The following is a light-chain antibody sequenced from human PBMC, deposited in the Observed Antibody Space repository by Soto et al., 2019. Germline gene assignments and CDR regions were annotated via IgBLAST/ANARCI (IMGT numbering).Light chain of an antibody. Sequence: QSALTQPASVSGSPGQSITISCTGTTSDVGGYNYVSWHQQHPGKAPKLMIYDVSNRPSGVSNRFSGSKSGNTASLTISGPQPGTEADYSCGSYPSTTTLGAFETGTRVPVL. CDR2: DVS. V-gene: IGLV2-14*01. CDR1: TSDVGGYNY. CDR3: GSYPSTTTLGA. J-gene: IGLJ1*01.